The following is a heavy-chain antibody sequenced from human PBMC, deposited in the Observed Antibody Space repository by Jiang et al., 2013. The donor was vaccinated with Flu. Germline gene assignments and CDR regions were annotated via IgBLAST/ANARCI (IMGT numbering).Heavy chain of an antibody. Sequence: GLVKPSETLSLTCTVSGGSISSYYWSWIRQPPGKGLEWIGYIYYSGSTNYNPSLKSRVTISVDTSKNQFSLKLSSVTAADTAVYYCARHDGTGSSWYYPYYYGMDVWGKGTTVTVSS. D-gene: IGHD6-13*01. CDR3: ARHDGTGSSWYYPYYYGMDV. CDR1: GGSISSYY. J-gene: IGHJ6*04. CDR2: IYYSGST. V-gene: IGHV4-59*08.